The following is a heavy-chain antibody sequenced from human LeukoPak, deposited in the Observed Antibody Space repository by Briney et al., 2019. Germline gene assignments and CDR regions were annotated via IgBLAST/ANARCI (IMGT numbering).Heavy chain of an antibody. CDR2: IGGDGTTT. D-gene: IGHD6-6*01. Sequence: GGSLRLSCAASGFTFRNYGMIWVRQPPGKGLEWVSAIGGDGTTTYYADYVKGRFTISRDNSKNTMYLQMNSLRVEDTALFYCAKLEDSGSSHWGQGTLVTVSS. V-gene: IGHV3-23*01. J-gene: IGHJ4*02. CDR3: AKLEDSGSSH. CDR1: GFTFRNYG.